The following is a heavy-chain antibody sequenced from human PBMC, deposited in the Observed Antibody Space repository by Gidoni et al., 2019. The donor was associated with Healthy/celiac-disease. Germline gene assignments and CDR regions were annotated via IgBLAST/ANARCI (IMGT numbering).Heavy chain of an antibody. CDR2: TSSSSSYI. CDR3: ARDPADSSGYYTSQFDY. Sequence: EVQLVESGGGLVKPGGSLRLSCAASGFTFSSYSMNWVRQAPGKGLEWVSSTSSSSSYIYYAYSVKGRFTISRDNAKNSLYMQMNSLRAEDTAVYYCARDPADSSGYYTSQFDYWGQGTLVTVSS. J-gene: IGHJ4*02. V-gene: IGHV3-21*01. D-gene: IGHD3-22*01. CDR1: GFTFSSYS.